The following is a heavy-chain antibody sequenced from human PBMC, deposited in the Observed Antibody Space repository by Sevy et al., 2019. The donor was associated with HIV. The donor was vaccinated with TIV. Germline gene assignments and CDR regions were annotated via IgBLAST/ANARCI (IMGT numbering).Heavy chain of an antibody. CDR1: GFTLSNYF. CDR2: ISSGSSYI. J-gene: IGHJ4*02. D-gene: IGHD3-10*01. Sequence: GGSLRLSCAASGFTLSNYFMNWVRQAPGKGLEWVSSISSGSSYIFYADSLKGRFTISRDNAKNSLYLHMNSLRAEDTAVYYCARGDYYGSLCYFDYWGPGTLVTVSS. CDR3: ARGDYYGSLCYFDY. V-gene: IGHV3-21*01.